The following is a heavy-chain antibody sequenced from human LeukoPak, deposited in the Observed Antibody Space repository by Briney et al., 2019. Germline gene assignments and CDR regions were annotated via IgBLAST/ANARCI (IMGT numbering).Heavy chain of an antibody. CDR2: IYYSGST. CDR1: GGSISSSSYY. Sequence: NPSETLSLTCTVSGGSISSSSYYWGWIRQPPGKGLEWIGSIYYSGSTYYNPSLKSRVTISVDTSKNQFSLKLSSVSAADTAVYYCARGKFYYGSGSYAIDYWGQGTLVTVSS. J-gene: IGHJ4*02. V-gene: IGHV4-39*07. CDR3: ARGKFYYGSGSYAIDY. D-gene: IGHD3-10*01.